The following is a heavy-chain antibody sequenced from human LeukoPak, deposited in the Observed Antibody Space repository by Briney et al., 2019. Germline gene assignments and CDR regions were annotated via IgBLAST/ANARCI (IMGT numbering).Heavy chain of an antibody. J-gene: IGHJ6*03. CDR2: INWNGGST. Sequence: GGSLRLSCAASGFTFDDYGMSWVRQAPGKGLEWVSGINWNGGSTGYADSVKGRFTISRDNAKNSLYLQMNSLRAEDTALYYCARVPFSGGSSYYYYMDVWGKGTTVTVSS. CDR3: ARVPFSGGSSYYYYMDV. CDR1: GFTFDDYG. D-gene: IGHD2-15*01. V-gene: IGHV3-20*04.